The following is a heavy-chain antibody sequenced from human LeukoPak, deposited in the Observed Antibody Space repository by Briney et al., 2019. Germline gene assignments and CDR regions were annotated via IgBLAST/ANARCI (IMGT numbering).Heavy chain of an antibody. V-gene: IGHV3-7*01. J-gene: IGHJ6*03. CDR3: ARDSIVVPYYYYYMDV. D-gene: IGHD2-2*01. Sequence: GGSLRLSCAASGFTFSSYWMSWVRQAPGKGLEWVANIKQDGSEKYYVDSVKGRFTISRDNAKNSLYLQMNSLRAEDTAVYYCARDSIVVPYYYYYMDVWGKGTTVTVSS. CDR1: GFTFSSYW. CDR2: IKQDGSEK.